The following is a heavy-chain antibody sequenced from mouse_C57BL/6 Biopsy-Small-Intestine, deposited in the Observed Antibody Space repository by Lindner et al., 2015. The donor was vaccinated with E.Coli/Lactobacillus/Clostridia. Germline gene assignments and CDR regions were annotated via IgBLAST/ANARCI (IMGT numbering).Heavy chain of an antibody. D-gene: IGHD2-3*01. J-gene: IGHJ2*01. V-gene: IGHV1-18*01. Sequence: VQLQESGPELVKPGASVKIPCKASGYTFTDYNMDWVKQSHGKSLEWIGDINPNNGGTIYNQKFKGKATLTVDKSSSTAYMQLSSLTYEDSAVYYCARGGLGGYCYFDYWGQGTTLTVSS. CDR3: ARGGLGGYCYFDY. CDR1: GYTFTDYN. CDR2: INPNNGGT.